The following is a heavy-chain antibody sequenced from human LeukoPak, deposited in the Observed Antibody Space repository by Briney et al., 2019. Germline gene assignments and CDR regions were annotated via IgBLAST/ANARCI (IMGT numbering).Heavy chain of an antibody. V-gene: IGHV4-34*01. D-gene: IGHD3-9*01. J-gene: IGHJ4*02. CDR2: INHSGST. CDR3: ARDLGDWDPFDY. CDR1: GGSFSGYY. Sequence: SETLSLTCAVYGGSFSGYYWSWIRQPPGKGLEWIGEINHSGSTNYNASLKSRVTISVDTSKNQFSLQLNSVTPEDTAVYYCARDLGDWDPFDYWGQGTLVTVSS.